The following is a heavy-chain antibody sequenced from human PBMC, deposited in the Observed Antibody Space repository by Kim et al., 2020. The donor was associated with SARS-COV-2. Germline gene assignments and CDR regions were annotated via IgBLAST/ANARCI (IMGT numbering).Heavy chain of an antibody. CDR2: ISYDGSNK. D-gene: IGHD6-13*01. CDR3: AKDGYSSSWYFPYYYYGMDV. Sequence: GGSLRLSCAASGFTFSSYGMHWVRQAPGKGLEWVAVISYDGSNKYYADSVKGRFTISRDNSKNTLYLQMNSLRAEDTAVYYCAKDGYSSSWYFPYYYYGMDVWGQETTVTVSS. J-gene: IGHJ6*02. CDR1: GFTFSSYG. V-gene: IGHV3-30*18.